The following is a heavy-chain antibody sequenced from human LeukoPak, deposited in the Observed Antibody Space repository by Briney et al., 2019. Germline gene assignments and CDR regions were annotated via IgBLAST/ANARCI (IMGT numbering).Heavy chain of an antibody. Sequence: PGGSLRLSCAASGFTFSSFWMYWVRQAPGKGLVWVSRINSGGSSIGYADSVKGRFTISRDSAKNTLFLQMNSLRAEDTAVYFCASGGRVGDIFDIWGQGTMVTVSS. CDR1: GFTFSSFW. J-gene: IGHJ3*02. V-gene: IGHV3-74*01. CDR3: ASGGRVGDIFDI. CDR2: INSGGSSI. D-gene: IGHD2-15*01.